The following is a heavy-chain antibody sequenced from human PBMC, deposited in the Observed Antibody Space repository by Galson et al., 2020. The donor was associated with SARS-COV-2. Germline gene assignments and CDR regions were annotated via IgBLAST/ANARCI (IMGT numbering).Heavy chain of an antibody. J-gene: IGHJ4*02. D-gene: IGHD3-3*01. CDR2: IRSSGSTK. CDR1: GFTFSNYY. Sequence: NSGGSLRLSCAASGFTFSNYYMSWIRQAPGKGLEWVSFIRSSGSTKYNADSVKGRFTISRDIAKNSLYLQMNNLRAEDTAVYYCSREACSESTIFGVVMYRYLDSWGQGTRVTVSS. V-gene: IGHV3-11*01. CDR3: SREACSESTIFGVVMYRYLDS.